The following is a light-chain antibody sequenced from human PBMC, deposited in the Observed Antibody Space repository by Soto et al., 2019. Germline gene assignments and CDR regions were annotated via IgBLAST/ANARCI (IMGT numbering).Light chain of an antibody. V-gene: IGLV3-21*04. J-gene: IGLJ2*01. CDR1: DIGSKS. CDR2: YDN. CDR3: QVWDSSSDHVV. Sequence: SYELTQPPSVSVAPGKTARIPCGGNDIGSKSVHWHQQKPGQAPVLVVYYDNDRPSGIPERFYGSNSGNTATLTISRVEAGDEADYYCQVWDSSSDHVVFGGGTKVTVL.